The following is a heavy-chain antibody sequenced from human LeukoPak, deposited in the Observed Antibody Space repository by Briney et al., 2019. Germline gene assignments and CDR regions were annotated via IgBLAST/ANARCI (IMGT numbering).Heavy chain of an antibody. Sequence: SETLSLTCTVSGGSISSSSYYWGWIRQPPGKGLEWIGSIYYSGSTYYNPSLKSRVTISVDTSKNQFSLKLSSVTAADTAVYYCARVDTAMVFDYWGQGTLVTVSS. CDR2: IYYSGST. CDR1: GGSISSSSYY. V-gene: IGHV4-39*07. D-gene: IGHD5-18*01. J-gene: IGHJ4*02. CDR3: ARVDTAMVFDY.